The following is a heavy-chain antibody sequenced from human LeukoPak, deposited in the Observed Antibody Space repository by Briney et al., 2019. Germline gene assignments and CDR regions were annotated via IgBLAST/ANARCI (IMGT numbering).Heavy chain of an antibody. D-gene: IGHD1-26*01. CDR2: ISIVCIT. Sequence: ISIVCITVYADSFKSRFTIYREKAKKSVYVQMNSLRAEDTALYYCARVRWELLTTYYFDYWGQGTLVTVSS. V-gene: IGHV3-20*03. J-gene: IGHJ4*02. CDR3: ARVRWELLTTYYFDY.